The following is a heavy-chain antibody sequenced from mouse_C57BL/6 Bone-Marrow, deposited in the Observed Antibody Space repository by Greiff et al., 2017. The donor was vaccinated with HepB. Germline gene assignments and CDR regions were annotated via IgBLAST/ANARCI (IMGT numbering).Heavy chain of an antibody. CDR1: GFNIKDDY. CDR2: IDPENGDT. J-gene: IGHJ3*01. V-gene: IGHV14-4*01. CDR3: TTDYGSRAWFAY. Sequence: EVQLQQSGAELVRPGASVKLSCTASGFNIKDDYMHWVKQRPEQGLEWIGWIDPENGDTEYASKFQGKATITAATSSNTAYLQLSSLSSEDTAVYYCTTDYGSRAWFAYWGQGTLVTVSA. D-gene: IGHD1-1*01.